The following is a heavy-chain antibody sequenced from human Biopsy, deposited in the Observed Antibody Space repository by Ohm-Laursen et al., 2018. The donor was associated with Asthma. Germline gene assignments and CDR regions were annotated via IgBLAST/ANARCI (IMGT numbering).Heavy chain of an antibody. J-gene: IGHJ3*02. CDR2: IYSGGGT. Sequence: SLRLSCAASGFTVSTNGMSWVRQPPGKGLEWVSGIYSGGGTYYADSVQGRVTISRDNSKNTLSLQMNSLRAEDTAVYYCARAYGVSFFSGSFDIWGQGTMVTVSS. CDR1: GFTVSTNG. CDR3: ARAYGVSFFSGSFDI. D-gene: IGHD4-17*01. V-gene: IGHV3-53*01.